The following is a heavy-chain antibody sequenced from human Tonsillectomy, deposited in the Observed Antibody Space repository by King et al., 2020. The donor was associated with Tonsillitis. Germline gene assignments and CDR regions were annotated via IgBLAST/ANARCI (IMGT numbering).Heavy chain of an antibody. CDR3: ARRSRYRGYDPESNFDY. Sequence: VQLVESGAEVKKPGESLKIACKGSGYSFTSYWIGWVRQRPGKGLEWMGIIYPGDSDTRYSPSFQGQVTISADKSISPAYLQGSSLKASDTAMYYCARRSRYRGYDPESNFDYWGQGTLVTVSS. J-gene: IGHJ4*02. V-gene: IGHV5-51*01. CDR1: GYSFTSYW. D-gene: IGHD5-12*01. CDR2: IYPGDSDT.